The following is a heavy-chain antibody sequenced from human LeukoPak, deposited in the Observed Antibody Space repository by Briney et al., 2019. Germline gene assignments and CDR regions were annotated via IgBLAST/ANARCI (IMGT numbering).Heavy chain of an antibody. D-gene: IGHD3-10*01. CDR2: ISYDGNNK. V-gene: IGHV3-30*01. Sequence: PGSSLRLSCAASGFTFSRNVMHWVRQAPGEGLEWVALISYDGNNKFYADSVKGRSTISRDNSRNTLYLQMNSLRGEDAAVYSCARGGIPTGPYYYFYYMDVWGKGTAATVSS. J-gene: IGHJ6*03. CDR3: ARGGIPTGPYYYFYYMDV. CDR1: GFTFSRNV.